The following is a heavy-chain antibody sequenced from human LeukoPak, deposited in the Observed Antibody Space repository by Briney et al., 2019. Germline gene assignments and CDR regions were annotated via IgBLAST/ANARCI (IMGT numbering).Heavy chain of an antibody. V-gene: IGHV4-39*01. CDR3: AGHSNYYDSSGYFY. D-gene: IGHD3-22*01. CDR2: IYYSGST. CDR1: GGSISSSSYY. J-gene: IGHJ4*02. Sequence: SETLSLTCTVSGGSISSSSYYWGWIRQPPGKGLEWIGSIYYSGSTYYNPSLKSRVTISVDTSKNQFSLKLSSVTAADTAVYYCAGHSNYYDSSGYFYWGQGTLVTVSS.